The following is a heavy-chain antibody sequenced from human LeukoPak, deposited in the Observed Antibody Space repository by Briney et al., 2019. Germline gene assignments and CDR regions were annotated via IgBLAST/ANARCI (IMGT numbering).Heavy chain of an antibody. CDR3: ARGKRDWSGFDY. V-gene: IGHV4-30-2*01. CDR2: IYHSGST. Sequence: SETLSLTCAVSGVSISSGGYSWSWIRQPPGKGLEWIGYIYHSGSTYYNPSLKSRVTISVDRSKNQFSPKLSSVTAADTAVYYCARGKRDWSGFDYWGQGTLVTVSS. D-gene: IGHD5-24*01. J-gene: IGHJ4*02. CDR1: GVSISSGGYS.